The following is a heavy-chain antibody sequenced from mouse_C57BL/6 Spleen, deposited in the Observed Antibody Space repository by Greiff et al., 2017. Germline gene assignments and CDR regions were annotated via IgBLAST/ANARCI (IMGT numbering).Heavy chain of an antibody. D-gene: IGHD1-1*01. CDR1: GFTFSDYG. CDR2: ISTGSSTI. J-gene: IGHJ3*01. CDR3: ARGTTDQPPAY. Sequence: EVQLVQSGAGLVKPGASVKLSCAASGFTFSDYGMHWVRQAPEQGLEWVAYISTGSSTINYADKVKGRFTISRDNANNTVYLQMTSLRSEDTAMYYYARGTTDQPPAYWGQGTLVTVSA. V-gene: IGHV5-17*01.